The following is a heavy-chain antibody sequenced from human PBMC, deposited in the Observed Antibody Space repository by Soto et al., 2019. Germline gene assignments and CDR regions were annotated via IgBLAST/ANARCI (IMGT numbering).Heavy chain of an antibody. J-gene: IGHJ4*02. CDR3: ARHIAVSRTRGFDY. V-gene: IGHV4-4*02. CDR2: IYHTGNR. CDR1: GGSISDNW. Sequence: QVQLQESGPGLMQPSGTLSLTCAVSGGSISDNWWSWVRQPPGKGLEWIGEIYHTGNRHYNPSLEGRVTISVDKSKNRISLNLNSVTAADTAVYYCARHIAVSRTRGFDYWGQGILVTVSS. D-gene: IGHD2-21*01.